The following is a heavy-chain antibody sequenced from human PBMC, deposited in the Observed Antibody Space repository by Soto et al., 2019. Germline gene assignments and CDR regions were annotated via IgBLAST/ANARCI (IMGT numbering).Heavy chain of an antibody. V-gene: IGHV3-21*01. CDR3: ARDFRDGYYFDY. Sequence: EVQLVESGGGLVKPGGSLRLSCAASGFTFSSYSMNWVRQAPGKGLEWVSSISSSTSYMYYADSVKGRFIISRDNAKNSLYLQMNSLRAEDTAVYYCARDFRDGYYFDYWGQGTLVTVSS. J-gene: IGHJ4*02. D-gene: IGHD5-12*01. CDR1: GFTFSSYS. CDR2: ISSSTSYM.